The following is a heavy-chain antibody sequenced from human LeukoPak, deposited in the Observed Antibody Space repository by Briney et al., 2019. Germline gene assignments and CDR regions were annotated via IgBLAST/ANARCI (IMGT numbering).Heavy chain of an antibody. D-gene: IGHD3-22*01. V-gene: IGHV3-23*01. CDR1: GFTFGSYG. Sequence: GGSLRLSRAASGFTFGSYGMSWVRQAPGKGLEWVSFITPNADRASYADSVKGRFTISRDNPRNTLYMQMNSLRDEDTAVYYCAIMHGYYDGSGYWVQWGQGTLVIVSS. CDR3: AIMHGYYDGSGYWVQ. J-gene: IGHJ1*01. CDR2: ITPNADRA.